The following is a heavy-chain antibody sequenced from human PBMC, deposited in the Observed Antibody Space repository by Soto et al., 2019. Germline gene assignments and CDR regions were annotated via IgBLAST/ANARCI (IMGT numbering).Heavy chain of an antibody. CDR2: IIPIFGTP. J-gene: IGHJ5*02. D-gene: IGHD2-15*01. CDR3: ARGLECRGYCLDKPTWFGP. CDR1: GGTFSTYT. Sequence: SVKVSWKASGGTFSTYTFSWVRQAPGQGLEWMGRIIPIFGTPYYAQKFQGRVTITADKSTSTVYMELSSLGSDDTAMYFCARGLECRGYCLDKPTWFGPWGQGTLVTVSS. V-gene: IGHV1-69*06.